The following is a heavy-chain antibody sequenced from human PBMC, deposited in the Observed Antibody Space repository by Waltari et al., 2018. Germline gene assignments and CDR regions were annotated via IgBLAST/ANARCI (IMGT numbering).Heavy chain of an antibody. CDR1: GFTFSSYW. CDR3: ARVRITIFGVVTEGYFDY. V-gene: IGHV3-74*01. D-gene: IGHD3-3*01. J-gene: IGHJ4*02. Sequence: EVQLVESGGGLVKPGGSLRLSCAAAGFTFSSYWMHWVRQAPGKGLVWGSRIISDVSSTSYADSVKGRFTISRDNAKNTLYLQMNSLRAEDTAVYYCARVRITIFGVVTEGYFDYWGQGTLVTVSS. CDR2: IISDVSST.